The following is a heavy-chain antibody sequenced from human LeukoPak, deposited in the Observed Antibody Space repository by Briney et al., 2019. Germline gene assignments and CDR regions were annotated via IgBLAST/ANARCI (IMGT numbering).Heavy chain of an antibody. V-gene: IGHV4-59*01. CDR2: IYYSGST. J-gene: IGHJ6*03. D-gene: IGHD2-2*01. CDR1: GGSISSYY. CDR3: ARGVVPAALYYYYYYYMDV. Sequence: SETLSLTCTVSGGSISSYYWSWIRQPPGKGLEWIGYIYYSGSTNYNPSLKSRVTISVDTSKNQFSLKLSSVTAADTAVYYCARGVVPAALYYYYYYYMDVWGKGTTDTISS.